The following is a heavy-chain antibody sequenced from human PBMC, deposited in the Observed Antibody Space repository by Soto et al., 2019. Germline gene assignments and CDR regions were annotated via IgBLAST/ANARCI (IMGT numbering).Heavy chain of an antibody. J-gene: IGHJ4*02. Sequence: PSETLSLTCTVSGDSISSYYWSWIRQPPGKGLEWIGQIYYSGNTNYNPSLKSRVTISVDTSKNQFSLKLGSVTAADTAVYYCARGTGRSGMTYWGQGTLVTVSS. CDR1: GDSISSYY. V-gene: IGHV4-59*01. D-gene: IGHD1-1*01. CDR2: IYYSGNT. CDR3: ARGTGRSGMTY.